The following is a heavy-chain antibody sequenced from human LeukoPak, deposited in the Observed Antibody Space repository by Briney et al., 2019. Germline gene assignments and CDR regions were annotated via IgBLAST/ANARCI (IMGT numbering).Heavy chain of an antibody. CDR1: GFTFSNAR. J-gene: IGHJ4*02. D-gene: IGHD6-19*01. V-gene: IGHV3-23*01. CDR3: AKDWGAVVGTGDF. Sequence: GGSLRLSCAASGFTFSNARMSWVRQAPGKGLEWVSAISAGGDSTYYADSVKGRFTISRDNSKNTLYLQMNSLSAEDTTVYYCAKDWGAVVGTGDFWGQGTLVTVSS. CDR2: ISAGGDST.